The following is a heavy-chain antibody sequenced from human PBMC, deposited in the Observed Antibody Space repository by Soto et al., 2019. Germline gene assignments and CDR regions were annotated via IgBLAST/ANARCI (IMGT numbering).Heavy chain of an antibody. CDR2: IIPIFGTA. CDR3: ARRRDYYGMDV. J-gene: IGHJ6*02. CDR1: GGTFSSYA. V-gene: IGHV1-69*06. Sequence: VASVKVSCKASGGTFSSYAISWVRQAPGQGLEWMGGIIPIFGTANYAQKFQGRVTITADKSTSTAYMELSSLRSEDTAVYYCARRRDYYGMDVWGQGTTVTVSS.